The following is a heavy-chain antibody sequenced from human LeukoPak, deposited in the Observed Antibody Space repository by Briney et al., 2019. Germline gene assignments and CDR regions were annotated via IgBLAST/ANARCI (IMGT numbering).Heavy chain of an antibody. D-gene: IGHD3-9*01. CDR3: ARVTGYMIEDYFDY. J-gene: IGHJ4*02. V-gene: IGHV4-39*07. CDR1: GGSVSGSNYY. CDR2: IYYSGST. Sequence: PSETLSLTCSVSGGSVSGSNYYWAWIRQPPEKGLEWIGTIYYSGSTYYNVSLKSRVTISVDTSKNQFSPKLRSVTAADTAVYYCARVTGYMIEDYFDYWGQGILVTVSS.